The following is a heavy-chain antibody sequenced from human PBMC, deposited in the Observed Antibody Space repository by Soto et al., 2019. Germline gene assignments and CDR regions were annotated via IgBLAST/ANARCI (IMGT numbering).Heavy chain of an antibody. V-gene: IGHV4-31*03. CDR2: IYYSGST. D-gene: IGHD2-8*01. Sequence: SETLSLTCTVSGGSISSGGYYWSWIRQHPGKGLEWIGYIYYSGSTYYNPSLKSRVTISVDTSKNQFSLKLSSVTAADTAVYYCARGGARKIMVYAIRLDHWGQGTLVTVSS. CDR1: GGSISSGGYY. J-gene: IGHJ5*02. CDR3: ARGGARKIMVYAIRLDH.